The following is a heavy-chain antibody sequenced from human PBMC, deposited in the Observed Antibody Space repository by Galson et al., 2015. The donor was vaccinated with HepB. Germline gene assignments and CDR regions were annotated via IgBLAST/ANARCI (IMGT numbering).Heavy chain of an antibody. CDR2: IYYSGST. CDR1: GGSISSSSYY. J-gene: IGHJ6*02. CDR3: ARIPVEQQLYYYYGMDV. Sequence: EPLSLTCTVSGGSISSSSYYWGWIRQPPGKGLEWIGSIYYSGSTYYNPSLKSRVTISVDTSKNKFFLKLSSVTAADTAVYYCARIPVEQQLYYYYGMDVWGQGTTVTVAS. V-gene: IGHV4-39*01. D-gene: IGHD6-13*01.